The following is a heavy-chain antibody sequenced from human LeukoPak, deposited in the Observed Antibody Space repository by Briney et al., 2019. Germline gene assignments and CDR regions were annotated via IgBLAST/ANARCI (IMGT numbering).Heavy chain of an antibody. J-gene: IGHJ6*02. CDR3: AKDSSTTNHYYGMDV. CDR1: GFAFSSYA. D-gene: IGHD6-13*01. Sequence: PGRSLRLSCAASGFAFSSYAMHWVRQAPGKGLERVAVISSDGSNEYYAGSVKGQFTIARDNAKNTLFLHMNSLISEDTALYYCAKDSSTTNHYYGMDVWGQGTTATVSS. V-gene: IGHV3-30-3*01. CDR2: ISSDGSNE.